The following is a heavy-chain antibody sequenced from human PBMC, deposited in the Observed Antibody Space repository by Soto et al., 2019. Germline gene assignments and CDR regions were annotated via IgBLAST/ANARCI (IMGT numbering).Heavy chain of an antibody. CDR2: INPNSGGT. Sequence: GASVKGSCKASGYTFTGYYMHWVRQAPGQGLQWMGWINPNSGGTNYAQKFQGWVTMTRDTSISTAYMELSRLRSDDTAVYYCARDLVRKDNEISYYILTGYPNSPWFYPWGKGTLVTVSS. J-gene: IGHJ5*02. D-gene: IGHD3-9*01. CDR1: GYTFTGYY. V-gene: IGHV1-2*04. CDR3: ARDLVRKDNEISYYILTGYPNSPWFYP.